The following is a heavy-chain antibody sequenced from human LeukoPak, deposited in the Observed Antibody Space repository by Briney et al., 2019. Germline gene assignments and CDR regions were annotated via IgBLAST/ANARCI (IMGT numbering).Heavy chain of an antibody. D-gene: IGHD7-27*01. CDR3: ASRKLGNDY. J-gene: IGHJ4*02. CDR1: GGSISGYY. Sequence: PSETLSLTCTVSGGSISGYYWSWIRQSPGKGLEWIGYIYYTGTSYNPSLKSRVTISAETSKNQFSLKLISVTAADTAVYYCASRKLGNDYWGQGTLVTVSS. CDR2: IYYTGT. V-gene: IGHV4-59*01.